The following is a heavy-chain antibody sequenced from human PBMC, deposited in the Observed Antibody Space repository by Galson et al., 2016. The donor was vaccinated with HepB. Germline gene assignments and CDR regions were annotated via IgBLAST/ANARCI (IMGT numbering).Heavy chain of an antibody. D-gene: IGHD2-2*01. V-gene: IGHV3-30*18. CDR2: ISYEGSNK. CDR3: AKELHQLLLRQNYYYGMDV. CDR1: GFMLSGYG. J-gene: IGHJ6*02. Sequence: SLRLSCAASGFMLSGYGMHWVRQAPGKGLEWVAIISYEGSNKYYADSVKGRFTISRDNSKNTLYLQMSSLRAEDTAVYYCAKELHQLLLRQNYYYGMDVWGQGTTVTGSS.